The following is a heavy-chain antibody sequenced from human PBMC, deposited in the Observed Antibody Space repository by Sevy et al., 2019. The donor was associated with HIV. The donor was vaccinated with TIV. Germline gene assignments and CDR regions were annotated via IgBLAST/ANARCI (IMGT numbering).Heavy chain of an antibody. J-gene: IGHJ5*02. CDR2: IYPSGST. Sequence: SETLSLTCTVSVGSISSGGYYWSWIRQPAGEGLEWIGRIYPSGSTNYRPSLKSRVTMSVDTSKNQFSLELSSVTAADTAVYYCARVRTVAGVNGVGWFDPWGQGTLVTVSS. V-gene: IGHV4-61*02. D-gene: IGHD2-8*01. CDR3: ARVRTVAGVNGVGWFDP. CDR1: VGSISSGGYY.